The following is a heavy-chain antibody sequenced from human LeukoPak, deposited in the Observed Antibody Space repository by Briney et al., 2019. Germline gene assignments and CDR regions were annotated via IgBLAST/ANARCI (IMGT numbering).Heavy chain of an antibody. V-gene: IGHV3-48*02. Sequence: PGGSLRLSCAASGFTFSSYSMNWVRQTPGKGLGWVSYISSGSSSIYYADSVKGRFTISRDNAKNSLYLQMNSLRDEDTAAYYCARLANFWSGANDYWGQGTLVTVSS. CDR2: ISSGSSSI. CDR3: ARLANFWSGANDY. J-gene: IGHJ4*02. CDR1: GFTFSSYS. D-gene: IGHD3-3*01.